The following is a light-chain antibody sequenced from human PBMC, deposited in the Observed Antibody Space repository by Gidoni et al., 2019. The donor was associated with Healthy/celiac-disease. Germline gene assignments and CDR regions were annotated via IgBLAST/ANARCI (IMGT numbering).Light chain of an antibody. CDR1: QSISSY. CDR2: AAS. CDR3: QQSYSTPPT. V-gene: IGKV1-39*01. J-gene: IGKJ5*01. Sequence: DIQMNQSPSSLSASVGDRVTITCRASQSISSYLNWYQQKPGKAPKLLIYAASSLQSGVASRFSGSGSGTDFTLTISSLQPEDFATYYCQQSYSTPPTFGQGTRLEIK.